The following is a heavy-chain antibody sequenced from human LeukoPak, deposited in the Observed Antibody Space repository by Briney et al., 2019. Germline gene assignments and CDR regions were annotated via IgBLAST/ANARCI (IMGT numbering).Heavy chain of an antibody. Sequence: GGPLRLSCAASGFTFSSYGMSWVRQAPGKGLEWVSAISGSGGSTYYADSVKGRFTISRDNSKNTLYLQMNSLRAEDTAVYYCAKEGGYGELSSYFDYWGQGTLVTVSS. V-gene: IGHV3-23*01. CDR1: GFTFSSYG. D-gene: IGHD3-16*02. J-gene: IGHJ4*02. CDR3: AKEGGYGELSSYFDY. CDR2: ISGSGGST.